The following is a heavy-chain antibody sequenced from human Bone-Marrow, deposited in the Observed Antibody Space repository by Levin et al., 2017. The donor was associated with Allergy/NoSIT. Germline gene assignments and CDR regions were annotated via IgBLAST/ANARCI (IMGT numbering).Heavy chain of an antibody. CDR1: GFTFSNYL. CDR2: INQDGSEK. V-gene: IGHV3-7*04. Sequence: ETLSLTCAVSGFTFSNYLMSWVRQAPGKGLEWVANINQDGSEKYYVDSVKGRFIISRDNAENSLYLQMNSLRAEDTAVYYCARDKGYGSGSYSINWFDPWGQGTLVSVSS. D-gene: IGHD3-10*01. CDR3: ARDKGYGSGSYSINWFDP. J-gene: IGHJ5*02.